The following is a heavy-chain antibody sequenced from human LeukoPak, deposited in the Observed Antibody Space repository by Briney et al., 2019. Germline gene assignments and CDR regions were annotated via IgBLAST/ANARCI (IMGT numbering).Heavy chain of an antibody. V-gene: IGHV3-48*01. Sequence: GGSLRLSCAASGFTFSSYSMNWVRQAPGKGLEWVSYISSSSSTIYYADSVKGRFTISRDNAKNSLYLQMNSLRAEDTAVYYCARDRNAVVPAAIKYSGQGTLVSVSS. CDR1: GFTFSSYS. J-gene: IGHJ4*02. D-gene: IGHD2-2*01. CDR2: ISSSSSTI. CDR3: ARDRNAVVPAAIKY.